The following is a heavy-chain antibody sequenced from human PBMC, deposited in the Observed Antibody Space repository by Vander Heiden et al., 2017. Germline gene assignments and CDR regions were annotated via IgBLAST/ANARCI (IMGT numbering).Heavy chain of an antibody. Sequence: EVQLVESGGGLVQPGGSLRLACAASGFTFSSYNMNWVRQAPGKGLEWVSDISSSSKSIYYADSVKGRFTISRDNAKNSLYLQMSSLRDEDTAAYYCARDPAWSDYWGQGTLVTVSS. J-gene: IGHJ4*02. D-gene: IGHD2-8*02. CDR3: ARDPAWSDY. CDR2: ISSSSKSI. V-gene: IGHV3-48*02. CDR1: GFTFSSYN.